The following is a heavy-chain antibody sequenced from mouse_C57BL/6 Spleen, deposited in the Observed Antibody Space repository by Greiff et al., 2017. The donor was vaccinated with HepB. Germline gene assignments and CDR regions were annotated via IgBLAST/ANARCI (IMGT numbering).Heavy chain of an antibody. CDR3: ARQETGTFAY. CDR2: ISSGSSTI. Sequence: EVKLVESGGGLVKPGGSLKLSCAASGFTFSDYGMHWVRQAPEKGLEWVAYISSGSSTIYYADTVKGRFTISRDNAKNTLFLQMTSLRSEDTAMYYCARQETGTFAYWGQGTLVTVSA. J-gene: IGHJ3*01. CDR1: GFTFSDYG. V-gene: IGHV5-17*01. D-gene: IGHD4-1*01.